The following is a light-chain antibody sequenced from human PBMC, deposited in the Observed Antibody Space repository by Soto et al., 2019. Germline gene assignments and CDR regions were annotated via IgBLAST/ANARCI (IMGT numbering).Light chain of an antibody. V-gene: IGKV4-1*01. CDR2: WAS. CDR3: QQYYSTPPL. Sequence: DIVMTQSPDSLTVSLGERATINCKSSQSVFYSTNTKNYLAWYQQKPGQPPKLLIYWASTRESGVPDRFSGSGSGTDFTLTISSLQAEDVAVYYCQQYYSTPPLFGPATKVSIK. CDR1: QSVFYSTNTKNY. J-gene: IGKJ3*01.